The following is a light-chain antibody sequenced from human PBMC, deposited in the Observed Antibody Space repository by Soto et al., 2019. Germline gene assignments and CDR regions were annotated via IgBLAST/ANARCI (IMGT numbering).Light chain of an antibody. CDR1: SGHSSYI. V-gene: IGLV4-69*01. CDR3: QTWGTGIV. J-gene: IGLJ2*01. Sequence: QLVLTQSPSASASLGASVKLTCTLSSGHSSYIIAWHQQQPGKGPRYLMKVNSDGSHIKGDGIPDRFSGSSSGAERFLTISSLQSEDEADYYCQTWGTGIVFGGGTKLTVL. CDR2: VNSDGSH.